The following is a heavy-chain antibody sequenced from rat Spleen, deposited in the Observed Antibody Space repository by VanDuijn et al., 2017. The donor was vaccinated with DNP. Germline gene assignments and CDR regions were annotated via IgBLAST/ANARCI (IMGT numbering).Heavy chain of an antibody. V-gene: IGHV3-1*01. Sequence: EVRLQESGPGLVKPSQSLSLTCSVTGSSITSNYWGWIRQFPGNKMEYIGHISFSGSPNYNPSLKSRISITRDTSKNQYFLQLNSVTTEDTATYYCARWVRALDYWGQGVMVTVSS. CDR2: ISFSGSP. CDR3: ARWVRALDY. D-gene: IGHD4-1*01. J-gene: IGHJ2*01. CDR1: GSSITSNY.